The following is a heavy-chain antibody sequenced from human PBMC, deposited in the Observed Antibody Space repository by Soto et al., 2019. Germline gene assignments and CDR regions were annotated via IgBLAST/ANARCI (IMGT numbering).Heavy chain of an antibody. CDR1: GFTFSSYS. CDR2: IIPIFGTA. D-gene: IGHD4-17*01. Sequence: VQLVESGGGLVKPGGSLRLSCAASGFTFSSYSMNWVRQAPGQGLEWMGGIIPIFGTANYAQKFQGRVTITADESTSTAYMELSSLRSEDTAVYYCARTWRTVTTYLGWFDPWGQGTLVTVSS. J-gene: IGHJ5*02. V-gene: IGHV1-69*01. CDR3: ARTWRTVTTYLGWFDP.